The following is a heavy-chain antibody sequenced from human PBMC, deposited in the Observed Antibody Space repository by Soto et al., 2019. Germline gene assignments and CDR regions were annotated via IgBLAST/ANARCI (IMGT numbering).Heavy chain of an antibody. CDR3: ARHLAARPYYYGMDV. CDR2: IYYSGST. Sequence: PSETLSLTCTVSGGSISSGGYYWSWIRQHPGKGLEWIGYIYYSGSTYYNPSLKSRVTISVDTSKNQFSLKLSSVTAADTAVYYCARHLAARPYYYGMDVWGQGTTVTVSS. V-gene: IGHV4-31*03. D-gene: IGHD6-6*01. CDR1: GGSISSGGYY. J-gene: IGHJ6*02.